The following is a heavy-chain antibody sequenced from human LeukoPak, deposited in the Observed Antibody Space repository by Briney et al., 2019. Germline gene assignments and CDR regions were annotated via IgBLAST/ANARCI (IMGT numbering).Heavy chain of an antibody. J-gene: IGHJ6*02. CDR2: ISGSGGST. CDR3: AKLYGSGTVTTTGRYYYYGMDV. D-gene: IGHD3-10*01. Sequence: GGSLRLSCAASGFTFSSYAMSWVRQAPGKGLEWVSAISGSGGSTYCADSVKGRFTISRDNSKNTLYLQMNSLRAEDTAVYYCAKLYGSGTVTTTGRYYYYGMDVWGQGTTVTVSS. V-gene: IGHV3-23*01. CDR1: GFTFSSYA.